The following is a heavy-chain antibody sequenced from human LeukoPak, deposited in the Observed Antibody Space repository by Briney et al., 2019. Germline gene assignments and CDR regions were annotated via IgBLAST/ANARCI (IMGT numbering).Heavy chain of an antibody. D-gene: IGHD6-13*01. J-gene: IGHJ6*03. Sequence: PSETLSLTCAVYGGSFSGYYWSWIRQPPGKGLEWIGEINHSGSTNYNPSLKSRVTISVDTSKNQFSLILSSVTAADTAVYFCARAIRSSSWYEQYYYYMDVWGTGTTVTISS. CDR3: ARAIRSSSWYEQYYYYMDV. CDR2: INHSGST. CDR1: GGSFSGYY. V-gene: IGHV4-34*01.